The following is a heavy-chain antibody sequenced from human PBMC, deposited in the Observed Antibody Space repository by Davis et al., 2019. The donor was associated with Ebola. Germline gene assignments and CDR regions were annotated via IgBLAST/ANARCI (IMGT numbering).Heavy chain of an antibody. J-gene: IGHJ5*02. CDR2: ISGSGGIT. CDR3: AKDRGSYYGWFDP. CDR1: GVPFSSFV. D-gene: IGHD3-10*01. Sequence: GESLKISCAASGVPFSSFVMTWVRQAPGKGPGWVSSISGSGGITHYADSVKGRFIISRDNSKNTLYLQMRSLRAEDTAVYYCAKDRGSYYGWFDPWGQGTLVTVSS. V-gene: IGHV3-23*01.